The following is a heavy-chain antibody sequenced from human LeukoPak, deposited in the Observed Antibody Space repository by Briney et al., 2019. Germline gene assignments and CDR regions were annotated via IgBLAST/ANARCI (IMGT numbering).Heavy chain of an antibody. CDR1: GYSFTSYW. Sequence: GESLKISCKGSGYSFTSYWIGWVRQMPGKGLEWMGIIYPGDSDTRYSPSFQGQVTISADKSISTAYLQWSSLKASDTAMYYCARHRLLGVTMGYDAFDIWGQGTMVTVSS. D-gene: IGHD4/OR15-4a*01. J-gene: IGHJ3*02. V-gene: IGHV5-51*01. CDR2: IYPGDSDT. CDR3: ARHRLLGVTMGYDAFDI.